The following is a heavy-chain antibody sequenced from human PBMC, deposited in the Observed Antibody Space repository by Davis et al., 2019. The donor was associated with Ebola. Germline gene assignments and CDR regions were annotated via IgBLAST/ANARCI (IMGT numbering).Heavy chain of an antibody. CDR2: ISSSGSTI. Sequence: GESLKISCAASGFTFSDYYMSWIRQAPGKGLEWVSYISSSGSTIYYADSVKGRFTISRDNAKNSLYLQMNSLRAEDTAVYYCARDRGYCSSTSCPTVWGQGTMVTVSS. D-gene: IGHD2-2*01. CDR1: GFTFSDYY. CDR3: ARDRGYCSSTSCPTV. J-gene: IGHJ3*01. V-gene: IGHV3-11*01.